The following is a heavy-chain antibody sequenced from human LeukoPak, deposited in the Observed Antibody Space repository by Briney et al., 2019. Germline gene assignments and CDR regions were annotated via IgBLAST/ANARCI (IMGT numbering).Heavy chain of an antibody. CDR1: GFTFSSYS. CDR2: ISSSGYI. Sequence: SGGSLRLSCAASGFTFSSYSMNWVRQAPGKGLEWVSSISSSGYIYYADSVKGRFTISRDNAKNSLYLQMNSLRAEDTAVYYCARGADYFDYWGQGTLVTVSS. J-gene: IGHJ4*02. CDR3: ARGADYFDY. V-gene: IGHV3-21*01.